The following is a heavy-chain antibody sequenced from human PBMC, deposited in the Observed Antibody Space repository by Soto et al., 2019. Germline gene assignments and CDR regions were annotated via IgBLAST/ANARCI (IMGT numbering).Heavy chain of an antibody. V-gene: IGHV3-30*18. J-gene: IGHJ4*02. CDR2: ISYDGSNK. Sequence: QVQLVESGGGVVQPGRSLRLSCAASGFTFSSYGMHWVRQAPGKGLEWVAVISYDGSNKYYADSVKGRFTISRDNSKNTLYLQMNSLRAEDTAVYYWAKDRREIVVVVVFDYWGQGTLVTVSS. D-gene: IGHD2-15*01. CDR1: GFTFSSYG. CDR3: AKDRREIVVVVVFDY.